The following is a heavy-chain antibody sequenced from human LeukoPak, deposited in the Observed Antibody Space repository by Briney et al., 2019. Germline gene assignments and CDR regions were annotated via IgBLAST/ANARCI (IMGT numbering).Heavy chain of an antibody. D-gene: IGHD2/OR15-2a*01. V-gene: IGHV3-74*01. CDR2: INSDGSWT. CDR1: GNYW. CDR3: VSFYETY. Sequence: GGSLRLSCAASGNYWIHWVRQVPGKGLVRVSHINSDGSWTSYADSVKGRFTISKDNAKNTVYLQMNSLRAEDTAVYYCVSFYETYWGRGTLVTVSS. J-gene: IGHJ4*02.